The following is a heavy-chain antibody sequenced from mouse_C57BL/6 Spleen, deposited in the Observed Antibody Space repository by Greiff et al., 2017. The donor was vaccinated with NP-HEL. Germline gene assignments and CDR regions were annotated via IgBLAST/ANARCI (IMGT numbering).Heavy chain of an antibody. D-gene: IGHD1-1*01. V-gene: IGHV1-61*01. Sequence: QVQLQQPGAELVRPGSSVKLSCKASGYTFTSYWMDWVKQRPGQGLEWIGNIYPSDSETHYNQKFKDKATLTVDKSSSTAYMQLSSLTSEDSAVYYCARGVTTVVATEYFDVWGTGTTVTVSS. CDR1: GYTFTSYW. CDR2: IYPSDSET. J-gene: IGHJ1*03. CDR3: ARGVTTVVATEYFDV.